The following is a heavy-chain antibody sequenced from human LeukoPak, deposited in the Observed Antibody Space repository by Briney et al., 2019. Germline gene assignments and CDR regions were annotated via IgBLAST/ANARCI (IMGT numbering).Heavy chain of an antibody. CDR1: GFTFSSYG. V-gene: IGHV3-33*01. J-gene: IGHJ6*02. Sequence: GGSQRLSCAASGFTFSSYGMHWVRQAPGKGLEWVAVIWYDGSNKYYADSVKGRFTISRDNSKNTLYLQMNSLRAEDTAVYYCARELGVTTTFYYYYGMDVWGQGTTVTVSS. CDR2: IWYDGSNK. D-gene: IGHD4-17*01. CDR3: ARELGVTTTFYYYYGMDV.